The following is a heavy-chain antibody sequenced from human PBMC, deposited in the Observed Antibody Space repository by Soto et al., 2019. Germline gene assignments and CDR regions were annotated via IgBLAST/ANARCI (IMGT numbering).Heavy chain of an antibody. CDR3: ARDGNCSGGDCYDTYNWFDP. CDR2: IIPILEIA. V-gene: IGHV1-69*08. D-gene: IGHD2-21*01. CDR1: GGTFSTYT. Sequence: QVRLVQSGAEVKKPGSSVKVSCKASGGTFSTYTVTWVRQAPGQGLEWMGRIIPILEIANYAQKFQGRVTITADKSTNTAYMELSSLRSEDTAVYYCARDGNCSGGDCYDTYNWFDPWGQGTLVTVSS. J-gene: IGHJ5*02.